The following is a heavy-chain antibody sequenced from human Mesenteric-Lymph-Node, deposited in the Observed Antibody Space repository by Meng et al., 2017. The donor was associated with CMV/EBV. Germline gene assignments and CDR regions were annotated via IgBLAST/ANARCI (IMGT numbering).Heavy chain of an antibody. Sequence: GGSLRLSCAASGFIFSTYSMNWVRQAPGKGLEWISYISTRDNTIHYADSVKGRFIISRDTSKNTLYLQMNSLRAEDTAVYYCAKDTQIVGTTTIDYWGQGTLVTVSS. CDR3: AKDTQIVGTTTIDY. CDR1: GFIFSTYS. D-gene: IGHD1-26*01. J-gene: IGHJ4*02. V-gene: IGHV3-48*01. CDR2: ISTRDNTI.